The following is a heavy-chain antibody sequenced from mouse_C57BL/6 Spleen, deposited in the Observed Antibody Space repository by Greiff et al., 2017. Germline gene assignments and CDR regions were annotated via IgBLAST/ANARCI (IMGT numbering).Heavy chain of an antibody. V-gene: IGHV3-6*01. J-gene: IGHJ3*01. CDR2: ISYDGSN. CDR1: GYSITSGYY. D-gene: IGHD4-1*01. Sequence: EVKLQESGPGLVKPSQSLSLTCSVTGYSITSGYYWNWIRQFPGNKLEWMGYISYDGSNNYNPSLKNRISITRDTSKNQFFLKLNSVTTEDTATYYCASGLGPAWFAYWGQGTLVTVSA. CDR3: ASGLGPAWFAY.